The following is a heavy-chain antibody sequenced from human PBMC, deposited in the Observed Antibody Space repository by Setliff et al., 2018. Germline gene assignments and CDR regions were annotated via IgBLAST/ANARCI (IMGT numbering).Heavy chain of an antibody. CDR1: GFTFSGYS. Sequence: GGSLRLSCEASGFTFSGYSMNWVRQAPGKGLEWVSYISSSSHIISYADSVKGRFTISRDNVKNSLFLQMNSLRAEDTAVYYCARDNNYYDRSGYYSGHDVWGQGILVTVSS. D-gene: IGHD3-22*01. CDR2: ISSSSHII. J-gene: IGHJ4*03. V-gene: IGHV3-48*01. CDR3: ARDNNYYDRSGYYSGHDV.